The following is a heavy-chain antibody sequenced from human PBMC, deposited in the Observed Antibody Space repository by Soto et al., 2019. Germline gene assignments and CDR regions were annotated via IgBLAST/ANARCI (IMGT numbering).Heavy chain of an antibody. CDR1: GFTFSSYA. Sequence: HPGGSLRLSCAASGFTFSSYAMHWVRQAPGKGLEWVAVISYDGSNKYYADSVKGRFTISRDNSKNTLYLQMNSLRAEDTAVYYCARVSQLFPIPYNLQNYYCMDVWGQGTTVTVSS. D-gene: IGHD1-1*01. CDR2: ISYDGSNK. CDR3: ARVSQLFPIPYNLQNYYCMDV. J-gene: IGHJ6*02. V-gene: IGHV3-30-3*01.